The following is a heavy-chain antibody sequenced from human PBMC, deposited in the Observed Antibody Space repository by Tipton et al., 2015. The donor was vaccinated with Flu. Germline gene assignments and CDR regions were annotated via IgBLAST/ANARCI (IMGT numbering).Heavy chain of an antibody. CDR1: GGSFSGYY. CDR3: ARDRRGTSCYDY. CDR2: INHSGST. V-gene: IGHV4-34*01. Sequence: TLSLTCAVYGGSFSGYYWSWIRQPPGKGLEWIGEINHSGSTNYNPSLKSRVTISVDTSKNQFSLKLSSVTAADTAIYYCARDRRGTSCYDYWGQGTLVTVSS. D-gene: IGHD2-2*01. J-gene: IGHJ4*02.